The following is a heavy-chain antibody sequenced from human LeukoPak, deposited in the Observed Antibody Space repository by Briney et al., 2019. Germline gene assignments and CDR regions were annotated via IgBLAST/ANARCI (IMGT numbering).Heavy chain of an antibody. Sequence: SLISCKAACGSTINDYYSCWIRQAPGKGLEWVSYISSSSSYTNYADSVKGRFTISRDNAKNSLYLQMNSLRADDTAVYYCAHVESMRGIKFGYWGQGTLVTVSS. V-gene: IGHV3-11*03. CDR1: GSTINDYY. CDR3: AHVESMRGIKFGY. J-gene: IGHJ4*02. CDR2: ISSSSSYT. D-gene: IGHD2-21*01.